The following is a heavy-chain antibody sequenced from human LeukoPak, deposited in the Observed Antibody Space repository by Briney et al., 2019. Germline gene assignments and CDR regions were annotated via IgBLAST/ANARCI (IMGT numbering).Heavy chain of an antibody. D-gene: IGHD5-18*01. CDR3: ARSPGGSSYGYYYFDY. V-gene: IGHV3-33*01. J-gene: IGHJ4*02. CDR2: IWYDGSNK. CDR1: GFTFSSYG. Sequence: GRSLRLSCAASGFTFSSYGMHWVRQAPGKGLEWVAVIWYDGSNKYYADSVKGRFTISRDNSKNTLYLQMHSLRAEDTAVYYCARSPGGSSYGYYYFDYWGQGTLVTVSS.